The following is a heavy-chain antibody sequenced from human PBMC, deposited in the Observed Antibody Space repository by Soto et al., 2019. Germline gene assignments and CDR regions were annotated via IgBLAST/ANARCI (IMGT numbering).Heavy chain of an antibody. V-gene: IGHV1-18*04. CDR2: ISAYNGNT. CDR1: GYTFTSYC. CDR3: ARIGRNCSSTSCYSWFDP. D-gene: IGHD2-2*02. Sequence: ASVKVSCKASGYTFTSYCMSWVRQAPGQGLEWMGWISAYNGNTNYAQKLQGRVTMTTDTSTSTAYMELRSLRSDDTAVYYCARIGRNCSSTSCYSWFDPWGQGTLVTVSS. J-gene: IGHJ5*02.